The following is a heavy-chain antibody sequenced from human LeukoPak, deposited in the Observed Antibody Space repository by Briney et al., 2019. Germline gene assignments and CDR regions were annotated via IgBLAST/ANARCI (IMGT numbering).Heavy chain of an antibody. CDR3: ARDQWLRSMMGEIDY. D-gene: IGHD5-12*01. J-gene: IGHJ4*02. V-gene: IGHV1-69*13. CDR2: IIPIFGTA. CDR1: GGILSSYV. Sequence: AASVTVSCKASGGILSSYVISWERQAHGQGIEWMGGIIPIFGTANYAQKFQGRVTITADESTSTAYMELSSLRSEDTAVYYCARDQWLRSMMGEIDYWGQGILVTVSS.